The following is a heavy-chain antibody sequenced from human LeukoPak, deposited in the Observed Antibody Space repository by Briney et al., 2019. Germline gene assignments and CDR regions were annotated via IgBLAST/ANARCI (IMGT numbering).Heavy chain of an antibody. CDR1: GFTFSSYS. D-gene: IGHD6-19*01. CDR3: ARRAVAGQPYYFDY. V-gene: IGHV3-21*01. Sequence: GGSLRLSCAASGFTFSSYSMNWVRQAPGKGLEWVSSISSSSNYIFYADSMKGRFTISRDIAKNSLYLQMNSLRAEDTAVYYCARRAVAGQPYYFDYWGQGTLVTVSS. CDR2: ISSSSNYI. J-gene: IGHJ4*02.